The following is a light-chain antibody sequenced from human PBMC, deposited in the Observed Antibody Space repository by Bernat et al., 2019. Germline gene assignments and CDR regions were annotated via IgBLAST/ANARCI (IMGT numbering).Light chain of an antibody. CDR2: DVS. CDR3: HSYTTTSTPVV. CDR1: SSDVGAYNY. V-gene: IGLV2-14*03. J-gene: IGLJ2*01. Sequence: QSALTQPASVSGSPGQSITISCTGTSSDVGAYNYVSWYQQHAGKAPKLMIYDVSIRPSGVSNRFSGAKSGNTASLTISGLQAEDEGSYYCHSYTTTSTPVVFGAGTKLTVL.